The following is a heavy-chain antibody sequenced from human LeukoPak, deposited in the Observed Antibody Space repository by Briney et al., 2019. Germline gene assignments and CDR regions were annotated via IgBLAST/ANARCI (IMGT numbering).Heavy chain of an antibody. CDR2: IYPGDSDS. CDR1: GYSFTNYW. Sequence: AASLQISCKGSGYSFTNYWIGWVRPMPGKGLEWMGIIYPGDSDSRYSPSFQGQVTISADKSISTAYLQWSSLKASDTAMYYCARQTGGNGIDYWGQGTLVTVSS. J-gene: IGHJ4*02. CDR3: ARQTGGNGIDY. V-gene: IGHV5-51*01. D-gene: IGHD7-27*01.